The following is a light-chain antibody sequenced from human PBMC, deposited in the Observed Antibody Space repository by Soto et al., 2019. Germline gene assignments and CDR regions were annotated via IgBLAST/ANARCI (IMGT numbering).Light chain of an antibody. Sequence: QLVLTQSPSASASLGASVKLTCTLSSGHSSYAIAWHQQQPEKGPRCLMKVNSDGSHNKGDGIPDRFSGSSSGAERYLTISSLQSEDEADYYCRTWGTDFSVVFGGGTKVTVL. V-gene: IGLV4-69*01. CDR1: SGHSSYA. J-gene: IGLJ2*01. CDR3: RTWGTDFSVV. CDR2: VNSDGSH.